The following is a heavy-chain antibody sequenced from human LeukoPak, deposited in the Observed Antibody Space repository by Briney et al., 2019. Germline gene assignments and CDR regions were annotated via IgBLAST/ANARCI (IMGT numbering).Heavy chain of an antibody. CDR1: GGSISSSSYS. CDR2: IYYSGST. V-gene: IGHV4-39*01. Sequence: PSETLSLTCTVSGGSISSSSYSWGWIRQPPGKGLEWIGSIYYSGSTYYNPSLKSRVTISVDTSKNQFSLKLSSVTAADTAVYYCARNRGYSYGFMLAYFDYWGQGTLVTVSS. CDR3: ARNRGYSYGFMLAYFDY. J-gene: IGHJ4*02. D-gene: IGHD5-18*01.